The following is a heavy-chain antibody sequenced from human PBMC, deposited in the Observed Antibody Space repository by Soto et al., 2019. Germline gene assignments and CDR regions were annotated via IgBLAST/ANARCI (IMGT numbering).Heavy chain of an antibody. CDR3: AHSPYPIYDSSSYGYY. D-gene: IGHD3-22*01. Sequence: QITLKESGPPLVKPTQTLTLTCTFSGFSLSTSGVGVGWIRQPPGKVLEWLALIYWNDDKRYSPSLKSRLTITKDTSKNQVVLTMTNMDTVDTATYYCAHSPYPIYDSSSYGYYWGQGTLVTVSS. V-gene: IGHV2-5*01. CDR1: GFSLSTSGVG. CDR2: IYWNDDK. J-gene: IGHJ4*02.